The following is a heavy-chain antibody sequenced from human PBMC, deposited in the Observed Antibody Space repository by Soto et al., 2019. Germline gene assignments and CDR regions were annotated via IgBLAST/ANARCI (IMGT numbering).Heavy chain of an antibody. D-gene: IGHD5-18*01. CDR1: GFTFDDYA. J-gene: IGHJ5*02. V-gene: IGHV3-9*01. Sequence: LRLSCAASGFTFDDYAMHWVRQAPGKGLEWVSGISWNSGSIGYADSVKGRFTISRDNAKNSLYLQMNSLRAEDTALYYCAKGRQPGPHNWFDPWGQGTLVTVSS. CDR2: ISWNSGSI. CDR3: AKGRQPGPHNWFDP.